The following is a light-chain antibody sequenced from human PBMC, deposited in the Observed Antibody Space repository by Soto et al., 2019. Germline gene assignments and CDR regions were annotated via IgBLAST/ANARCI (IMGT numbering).Light chain of an antibody. V-gene: IGKV1-5*01. J-gene: IGKJ1*01. Sequence: DIQMTQSPSTLSASVGDRVTITCRASQSISTWLAWYQQKPGKAPKLLIYDASSLESGVPSRFSGSVSGTEFTLTISSLQPADFGTYYCQQYKSYSTFGQGTKVEIK. CDR1: QSISTW. CDR2: DAS. CDR3: QQYKSYST.